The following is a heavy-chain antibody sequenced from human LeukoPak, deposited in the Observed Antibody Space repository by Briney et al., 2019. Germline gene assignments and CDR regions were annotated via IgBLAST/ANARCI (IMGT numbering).Heavy chain of an antibody. J-gene: IGHJ4*02. Sequence: ASVKVSCKASGYTFTGYFVHWVRQAPGQGLEGMGWINPNSGGTNYAQKFQGRVTMTRDTSISTAYMELSRLRSDDTAVYYCARAYGIRFLEWLPNDYWGQGTLVTVSS. CDR1: GYTFTGYF. CDR2: INPNSGGT. CDR3: ARAYGIRFLEWLPNDY. D-gene: IGHD3-3*01. V-gene: IGHV1-2*02.